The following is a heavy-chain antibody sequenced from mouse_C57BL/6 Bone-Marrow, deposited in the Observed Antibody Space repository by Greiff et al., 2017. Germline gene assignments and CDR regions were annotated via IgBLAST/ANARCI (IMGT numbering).Heavy chain of an antibody. V-gene: IGHV1-66*01. CDR2: IYPGSGNT. CDR1: GYSFTSYY. CDR3: ASGNLAYYGSSFDY. D-gene: IGHD1-1*01. J-gene: IGHJ2*01. Sequence: VQLQQSGPELVKPGASVKISCKASGYSFTSYYIHWVKQRPGQGLEWIGWIYPGSGNTKYNEKFKGKATLTADTSSSTAYMQLSSLTSEDSAVYYCASGNLAYYGSSFDYWGQGTTLTVSS.